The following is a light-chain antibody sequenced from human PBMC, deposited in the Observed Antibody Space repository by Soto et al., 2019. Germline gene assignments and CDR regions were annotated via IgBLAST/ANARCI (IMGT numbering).Light chain of an antibody. CDR3: QQFNSYHPT. J-gene: IGKJ1*01. Sequence: DIQLTQSPSFLSASVGDRVTITCRASQGIGSFLAWYQQKPGKAPRLLIYSASTLQSGVSLRFSGSGSGTEFTLTISSLQSEDFATYYCQQFNSYHPTFGQGTKVEIK. V-gene: IGKV1-9*01. CDR2: SAS. CDR1: QGIGSF.